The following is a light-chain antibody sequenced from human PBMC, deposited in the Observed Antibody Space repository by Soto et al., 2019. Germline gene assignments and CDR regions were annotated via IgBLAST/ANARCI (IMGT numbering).Light chain of an antibody. Sequence: EIVMTQSPATLSVSPGERATLSCRASQSVRSNLAWYQQKPGQPPRLLMYGASARATGIPARFSGSGSGTEFTLTISSLQSEDFAFYYCQQYDTWPRTFGQGTKVEIK. J-gene: IGKJ1*01. V-gene: IGKV3-15*01. CDR3: QQYDTWPRT. CDR1: QSVRSN. CDR2: GAS.